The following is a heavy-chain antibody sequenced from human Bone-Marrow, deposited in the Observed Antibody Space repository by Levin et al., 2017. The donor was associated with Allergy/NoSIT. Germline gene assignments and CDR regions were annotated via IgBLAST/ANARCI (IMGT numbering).Heavy chain of an antibody. J-gene: IGHJ4*02. V-gene: IGHV3-30*18. CDR1: GFTFSSYG. Sequence: GGSLRLSCAGSGFTFSSYGMHWVRQAPGRGLEWVAVISKDGNNKYYADSAKGRFTISRDNSRNTLFLQMNSLRPEDTAVYYCAKGYSSSWYFDSWGQGTLVTVSS. CDR2: ISKDGNNK. D-gene: IGHD2-15*01. CDR3: AKGYSSSWYFDS.